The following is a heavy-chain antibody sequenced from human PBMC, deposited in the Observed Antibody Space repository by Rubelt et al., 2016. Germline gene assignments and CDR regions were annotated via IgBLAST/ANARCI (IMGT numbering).Heavy chain of an antibody. V-gene: IGHV3-21*01. CDR2: ISSSSSDI. CDR3: VRDPARTRMDL. CDR1: GGSFSGYY. Sequence: VQLQQWGAGLLKPSETLSLTCAVYGGSFSGYYWSWIRQPPGKGLEWVSFISSSSSDIYYSDSVKGRFTISRDNADNSLDLQMNSLRAEDTAVYYCVRDPARTRMDLWGQGTTVTVSS. J-gene: IGHJ6*02. D-gene: IGHD3/OR15-3a*01.